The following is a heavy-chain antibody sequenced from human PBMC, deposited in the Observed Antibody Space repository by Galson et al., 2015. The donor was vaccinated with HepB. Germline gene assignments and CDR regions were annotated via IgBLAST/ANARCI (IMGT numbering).Heavy chain of an antibody. CDR3: ARYPDDSEGYYMTFEY. J-gene: IGHJ4*02. D-gene: IGHD1-26*01. Sequence: SLRLSCAVSGFKFSDFAMHWVRQAPGKGLEWVALISHDGEHQYYADSVRGRFTVSRDISKNTLFLHMNSLRPDDTATYYCARYPDDSEGYYMTFEYWGQGTQATVS. V-gene: IGHV3-30*04. CDR1: GFKFSDFA. CDR2: ISHDGEHQ.